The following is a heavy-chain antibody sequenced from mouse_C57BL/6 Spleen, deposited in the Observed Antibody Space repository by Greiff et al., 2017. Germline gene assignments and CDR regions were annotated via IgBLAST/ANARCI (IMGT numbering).Heavy chain of an antibody. CDR2: IYPGDGDT. CDR3: ARYDYYGSGFDY. J-gene: IGHJ2*01. D-gene: IGHD1-1*01. V-gene: IGHV1-82*01. CDR1: GYAFSSSW. Sequence: VKLMESGPELVKPGASVKISCKASGYAFSSSWMNWVKQRPGKGLEWIGRIYPGDGDTNYNGKFKGKATLTADKSSSTAYMQLSSLTSEDSAVYFCARYDYYGSGFDYWGQGTTLTVSS.